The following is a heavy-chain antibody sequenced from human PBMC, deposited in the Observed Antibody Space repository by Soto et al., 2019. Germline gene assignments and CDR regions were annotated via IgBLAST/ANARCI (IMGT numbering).Heavy chain of an antibody. J-gene: IGHJ5*02. CDR2: ISGSGGST. V-gene: IGHV3-23*01. CDR3: AKQYSSGWKGRGWFDP. CDR1: EIIFSRYA. D-gene: IGHD6-19*01. Sequence: EVQLLESGGGLVQPGGSLRLSCAASEIIFSRYAMSWVRQAPGKGLEWVSSISGSGGSTYYADSVKGRFTISGYNSKNTLYLKMNSLRAEDTAVYYCAKQYSSGWKGRGWFDPWGQGTLVTVSS.